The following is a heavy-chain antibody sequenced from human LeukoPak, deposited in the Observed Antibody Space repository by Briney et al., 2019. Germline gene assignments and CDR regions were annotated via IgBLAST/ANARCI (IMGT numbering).Heavy chain of an antibody. CDR1: GYNFTSFG. CDR2: ISAYNGHT. J-gene: IGHJ4*02. CDR3: ARDSPRPEWLQEYYFDS. D-gene: IGHD5-12*01. Sequence: GASVKVSCKTSGYNFTSFGITWVRQPPGQGLEWMGWISAYNGHTNYGQKFQDRIAMTADTSTTTAFMELRSLRSDDTAMYFCARDSPRPEWLQEYYFDSWGQGTLVTVSS. V-gene: IGHV1-18*01.